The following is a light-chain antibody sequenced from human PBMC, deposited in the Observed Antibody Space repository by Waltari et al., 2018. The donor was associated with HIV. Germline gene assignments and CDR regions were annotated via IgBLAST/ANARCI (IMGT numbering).Light chain of an antibody. Sequence: QSALTQPVSVSGSPGQSIAISCTGTTTDVGAYNYVSWFQHHPGKAPKLIIYEVSNRPSGVSNRFSGSKSGDTAFLTISGLQAEDEADYYCWSYTTSDTFVFGTGTKVTVL. J-gene: IGLJ1*01. V-gene: IGLV2-14*01. CDR2: EVS. CDR1: TTDVGAYNY. CDR3: WSYTTSDTFV.